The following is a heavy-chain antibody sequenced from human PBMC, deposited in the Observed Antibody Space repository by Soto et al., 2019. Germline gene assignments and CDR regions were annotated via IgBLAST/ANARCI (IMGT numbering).Heavy chain of an antibody. J-gene: IGHJ6*02. Sequence: GESLKISCKGSGYRFSSYWIAWVRQMPGKGLEWMGITYPGDSDTIYSPSFQGQVTFSADKSTSTAYLQWSSLKASDTAMYYCARQGSNGAYYYYGMDVWGQGTTVTVSS. CDR1: GYRFSSYW. CDR3: ARQGSNGAYYYYGMDV. D-gene: IGHD2-8*01. V-gene: IGHV5-51*01. CDR2: TYPGDSDT.